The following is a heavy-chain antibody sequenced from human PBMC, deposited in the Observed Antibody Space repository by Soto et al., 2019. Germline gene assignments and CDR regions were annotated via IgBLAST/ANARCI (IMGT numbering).Heavy chain of an antibody. J-gene: IGHJ4*02. CDR1: GFTFSRYS. CDR3: ASPVACSTTICIR. CDR2: ISSSSNSI. D-gene: IGHD1-1*01. Sequence: EVPLVESGGGLVQPGGSLRLSCAASGFTFSRYSMNWVRQAPGKGLAWVSYISSSSNSIYYADSVKGRFTSSRDKAKNSLHLQMNSLRAADTAVYYSASPVACSTTICIRWGQGTLVTVSS. V-gene: IGHV3-48*01.